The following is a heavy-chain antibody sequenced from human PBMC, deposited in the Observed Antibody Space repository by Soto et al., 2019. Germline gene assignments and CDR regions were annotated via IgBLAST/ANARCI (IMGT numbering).Heavy chain of an antibody. D-gene: IGHD3-3*01. CDR2: IRSKAYGGTT. J-gene: IGHJ3*02. CDR1: GFTFGDYA. CDR3: TRVSRRFLEWLLFPIDAFDI. V-gene: IGHV3-49*03. Sequence: GGSLRLSCTASGFTFGDYAMSWFRQAPGKGLEWVGFIRSKAYGGTTEYAASVKGRFTISRDDSKSIAYLQMNSLKTEDTAVYYCTRVSRRFLEWLLFPIDAFDIWGQGTMVTVSS.